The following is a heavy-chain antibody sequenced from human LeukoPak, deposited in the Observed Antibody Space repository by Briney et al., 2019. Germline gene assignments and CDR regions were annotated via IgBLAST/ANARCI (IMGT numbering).Heavy chain of an antibody. CDR1: GGSISSYY. V-gene: IGHV4-59*01. Sequence: PSETLSLTCTVSGGSISSYYWSWIRQPPGKGLEWIGYIYYSGSTNYNPSLKSRVTISVDTSKNQFSLKLSSVTAADTAVYYCARVYSSKNRYSDYWGQGTLVTVSS. J-gene: IGHJ4*02. CDR2: IYYSGST. CDR3: ARVYSSKNRYSDY. D-gene: IGHD6-13*01.